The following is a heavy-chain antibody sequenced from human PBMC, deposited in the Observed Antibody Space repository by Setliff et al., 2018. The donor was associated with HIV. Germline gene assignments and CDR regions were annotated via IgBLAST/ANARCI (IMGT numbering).Heavy chain of an antibody. J-gene: IGHJ5*02. D-gene: IGHD2-2*02. CDR3: ARYTSKVDWFDP. V-gene: IGHV4-39*01. CDR2: IHYNGRT. Sequence: ASETLSLTCTVSGDSITNDDYYWGWIRQPPGKGLGWIAIIHYNGRTYYDPSLKSRVTIFVDTSKTQFYLKLRSVTASDTAVYYCARYTSKVDWFDPWGQGTLVTVSS. CDR1: GDSITNDDYY.